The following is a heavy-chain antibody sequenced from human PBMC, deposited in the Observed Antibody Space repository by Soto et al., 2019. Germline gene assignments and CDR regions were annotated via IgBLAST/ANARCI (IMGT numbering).Heavy chain of an antibody. Sequence: SETLPLTCTVSGFSISGGDYYWSWIRQPPGKGLEWIGYIYYSGSTYYNPSLKSRVTISVDTSKNQFSLKLSSVTAADTAVYYCARDRYCSSTSCYPWFDPWGQGTLVTVS. V-gene: IGHV4-30-4*01. CDR1: GFSISGGDYY. CDR2: IYYSGST. J-gene: IGHJ5*02. D-gene: IGHD2-2*01. CDR3: ARDRYCSSTSCYPWFDP.